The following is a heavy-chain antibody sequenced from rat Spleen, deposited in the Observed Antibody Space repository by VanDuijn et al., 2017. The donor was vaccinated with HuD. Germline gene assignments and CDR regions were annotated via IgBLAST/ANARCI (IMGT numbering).Heavy chain of an antibody. CDR1: GFTFNNYW. V-gene: IGHV5-31*01. Sequence: EVQLVESGGGLVQPGRSLKLSCVASGFTFNNYWMTWVRQAPKKGLEWVATIIYDGSRTYYRDSVKGRFTISRDNAKSTLYLQMNSLRSEDTATYYCARDNYDGTYYYGFAYWGQGTLVTVSS. D-gene: IGHD1-12*02. CDR2: IIYDGSRT. CDR3: ARDNYDGTYYYGFAY. J-gene: IGHJ3*01.